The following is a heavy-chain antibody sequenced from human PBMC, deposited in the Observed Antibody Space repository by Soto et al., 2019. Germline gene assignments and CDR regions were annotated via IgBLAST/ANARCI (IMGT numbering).Heavy chain of an antibody. J-gene: IGHJ4*02. D-gene: IGHD1-20*01. CDR1: GFTLRNYA. Sequence: PGGSLRLSCEASGFTLRNYAMTWVRQAPGKGLEWVSLISATDVGTYYAASVKTRFTISTDQSRNTVYLPMYSLRADDTAIYYCAKAKNDYNWDNRPTFDYWGQGTLVTVSS. CDR2: ISATDVGT. V-gene: IGHV3-23*01. CDR3: AKAKNDYNWDNRPTFDY.